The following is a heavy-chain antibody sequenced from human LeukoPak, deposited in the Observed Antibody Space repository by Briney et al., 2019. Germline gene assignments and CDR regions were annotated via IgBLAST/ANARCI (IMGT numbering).Heavy chain of an antibody. CDR3: AKDHRRIAAAQDY. CDR2: VSYDGSNK. J-gene: IGHJ4*02. V-gene: IGHV3-30*18. CDR1: GFTFSSYG. Sequence: GGSLRLSCAASGFTFSSYGTHWVRQAPGKGLEWVAVVSYDGSNKYYADSVKGRFTISRDNSKNTLYLQMNSLRAEDTAVYYCAKDHRRIAAAQDYWGQGTLVTVSS. D-gene: IGHD6-13*01.